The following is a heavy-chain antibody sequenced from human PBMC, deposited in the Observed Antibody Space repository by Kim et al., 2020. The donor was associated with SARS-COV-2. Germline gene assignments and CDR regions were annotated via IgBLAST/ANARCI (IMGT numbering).Heavy chain of an antibody. J-gene: IGHJ4*02. D-gene: IGHD6-19*01. V-gene: IGHV3-23*01. CDR3: AKRSGWYRPIYDY. Sequence: YADSVKGRFTISRDNSKNTLYPQMNSLRAEDTAVYYCAKRSGWYRPIYDYWGQGTLVTVSS.